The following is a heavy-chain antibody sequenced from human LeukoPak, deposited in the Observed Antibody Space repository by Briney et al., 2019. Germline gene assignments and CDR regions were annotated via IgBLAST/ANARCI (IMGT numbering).Heavy chain of an antibody. CDR1: TDSISGYY. V-gene: IGHV4-59*08. Sequence: SETLSLTCSVPTDSISGYYWSWVRQPPGRGLEWIGCVFYTGATKYAPSLQSRVTLSLDKSRNQFSLNLKSVTATDTAVYYCARQPSGSYEKSGYYPYYFDYWGQGTLVTVSS. CDR2: VFYTGAT. D-gene: IGHD3-22*01. CDR3: ARQPSGSYEKSGYYPYYFDY. J-gene: IGHJ4*02.